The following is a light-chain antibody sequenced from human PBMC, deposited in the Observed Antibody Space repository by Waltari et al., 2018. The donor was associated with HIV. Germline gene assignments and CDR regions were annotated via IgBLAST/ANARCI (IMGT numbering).Light chain of an antibody. CDR3: QSYDNVLTAVI. CDR1: TPHLGANFD. V-gene: IGLV1-40*01. Sequence: QSVLTQPHSVSGAPGQTVTVSCPWATPHLGANFDVHCYQHLPGTAPKLRMYGNNNRPSGVPARFSGSRSGSSASLAITGLQAEDEADYYGQSYDNVLTAVIFGGGTKVTVL. J-gene: IGLJ2*01. CDR2: GNN.